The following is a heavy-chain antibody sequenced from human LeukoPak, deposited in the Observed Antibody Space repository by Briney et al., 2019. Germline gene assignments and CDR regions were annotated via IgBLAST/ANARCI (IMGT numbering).Heavy chain of an antibody. CDR2: INPNSGGT. D-gene: IGHD1-1*01. Sequence: ASLKVSCKASGYTFTSYYIHWVRQAPGQGLEWMGWINPNSGGTNYAQKFQGGVTMTTDTSISTVYMEPTRLTSDDTAVYYCARDHGTDGTTFTLNFDCWGQGTLVTVSS. CDR3: ARDHGTDGTTFTLNFDC. V-gene: IGHV1-2*02. CDR1: GYTFTSYY. J-gene: IGHJ4*02.